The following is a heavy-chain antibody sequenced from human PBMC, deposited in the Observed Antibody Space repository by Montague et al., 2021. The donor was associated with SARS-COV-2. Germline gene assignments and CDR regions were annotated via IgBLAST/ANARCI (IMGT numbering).Heavy chain of an antibody. CDR3: ARQGFHNWLDP. V-gene: IGHV4-59*01. Sequence: SETLSLTCTVSNGSINRYYWSWVRQPPGKRLEWIGYIYYRGSTNYNPSLQSRVTMSIDTSKNQFSLKLRSVTAADTAVYCCARQGFHNWLDPWGKGTLVIVSS. CDR1: NGSINRYY. CDR2: IYYRGST. J-gene: IGHJ5*02.